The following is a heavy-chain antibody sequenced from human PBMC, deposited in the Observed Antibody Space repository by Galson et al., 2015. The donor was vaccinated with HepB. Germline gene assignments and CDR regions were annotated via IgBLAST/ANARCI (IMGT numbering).Heavy chain of an antibody. V-gene: IGHV3-15*07. J-gene: IGHJ6*02. CDR1: DFTFINAW. CDR3: TTDAVDDPPPYGGFDRDYYYGMDV. D-gene: IGHD5-12*01. CDR2: IKSKTDGGTT. Sequence: SLRLSCAASDFTFINAWMNWVRQAPGKGLEWVGRIKSKTDGGTTDYAAPVKGRFTISRDDSKNTMSLQMNSLKTEDTAVYYCTTDAVDDPPPYGGFDRDYYYGMDVWGHGATVTVSS.